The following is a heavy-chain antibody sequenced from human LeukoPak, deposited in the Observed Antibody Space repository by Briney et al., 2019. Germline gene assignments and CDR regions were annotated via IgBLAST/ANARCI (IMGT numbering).Heavy chain of an antibody. CDR2: ISGSGGST. V-gene: IGHV3-23*01. Sequence: PGGSLRLSCAASGFTFSSYAMSWVRQAPGKGLEWVSAISGSGGSTYCADSVKGRFTISRDNSKNTLYLQMNSLRAEDTAVYYCAKDSTTVTTWSYYFDYWGQGTLVTVSS. CDR1: GFTFSSYA. CDR3: AKDSTTVTTWSYYFDY. J-gene: IGHJ4*02. D-gene: IGHD4-4*01.